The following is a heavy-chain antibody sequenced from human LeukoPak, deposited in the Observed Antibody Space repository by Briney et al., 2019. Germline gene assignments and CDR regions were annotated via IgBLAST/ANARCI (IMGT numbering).Heavy chain of an antibody. D-gene: IGHD3-16*01. V-gene: IGHV1-24*01. CDR2: FDPENGET. CDR3: AKGGSNPGRHNSAWGSMDV. CDR1: GKTLSELS. J-gene: IGHJ6*02. Sequence: ASVKVSFKVSGKTLSELSMHWVRQAPGKELEWMGGFDPENGETIYAQKFQGRVTLTEDRSTDTTYMEMSSLRSEDTAVYYCAKGGSNPGRHNSAWGSMDVWGQGTTVTVSS.